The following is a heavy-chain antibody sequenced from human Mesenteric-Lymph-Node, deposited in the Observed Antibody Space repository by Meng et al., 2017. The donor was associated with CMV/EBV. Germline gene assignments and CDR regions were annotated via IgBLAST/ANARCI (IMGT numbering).Heavy chain of an antibody. V-gene: IGHV3-15*01. CDR1: GFTFSKAW. J-gene: IGHJ4*02. D-gene: IGHD2-2*01. Sequence: GGSLRLSCAASGFTFSKAWMSWVRQAPGKGLEWVGRIKSKTDDGTTDYAAPVKGRFTISRDDSKNTLYLQMNSLRAEDTAVYYCARLTGYQLLYYFDYWGQGTLVTVSS. CDR2: IKSKTDDGTT. CDR3: ARLTGYQLLYYFDY.